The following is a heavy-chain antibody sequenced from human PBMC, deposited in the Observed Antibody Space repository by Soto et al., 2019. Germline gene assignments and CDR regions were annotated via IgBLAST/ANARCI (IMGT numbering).Heavy chain of an antibody. CDR3: ALSPKGLLGDYGNHNN. Sequence: QVQLVQSGAEVKKPATSVKVSCQASGVTFNSYAITWVRQAPGQGLEWMGRVIPFLNIAAYAEKFQGRVTVTAYKPTGTGYMELSSLRSEDTAVYYCALSPKGLLGDYGNHNNWGQGTLVTVSS. CDR1: GVTFNSYA. CDR2: VIPFLNIA. D-gene: IGHD4-17*01. V-gene: IGHV1-69*02. J-gene: IGHJ4*02.